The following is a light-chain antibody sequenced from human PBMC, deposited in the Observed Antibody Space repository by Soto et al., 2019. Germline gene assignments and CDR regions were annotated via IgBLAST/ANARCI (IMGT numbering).Light chain of an antibody. CDR1: LPISNY. Sequence: MTQSPSSLSASVGDRVTITCRASLPISNYLAWYQQRPGQAPRLLIYGASTRATDIPARFSGSGSGTHFSLTISRLEPGDFAVYYCQHFGGTTFTFGQGTRLEIK. J-gene: IGKJ5*01. CDR3: QHFGGTTFT. CDR2: GAS. V-gene: IGKV3D-15*01.